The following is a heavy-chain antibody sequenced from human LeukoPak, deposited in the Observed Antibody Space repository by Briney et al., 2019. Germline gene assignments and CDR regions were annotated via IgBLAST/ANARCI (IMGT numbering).Heavy chain of an antibody. V-gene: IGHV3-23*01. Sequence: PGGSLRLSCAASGFTFSSYAMSWVRQAPGKGLEWVSAISGSGGSTYYADSVKGRFTISRDNSKNTPYLQMNSLRAEDTAVYYCAKVGYYDFWSGPYYFDYWGQGTLVTVSS. CDR3: AKVGYYDFWSGPYYFDY. CDR2: ISGSGGST. D-gene: IGHD3-3*01. CDR1: GFTFSSYA. J-gene: IGHJ4*02.